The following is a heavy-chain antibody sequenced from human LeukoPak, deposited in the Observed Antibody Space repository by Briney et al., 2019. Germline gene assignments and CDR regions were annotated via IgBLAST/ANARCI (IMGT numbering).Heavy chain of an antibody. Sequence: ASVKVSCKASGYTFTGYYMHWVRQAPGQGLEWMGWINPNSGGTNYAQKFQGRVTMTRDTSISTAYMELSRLRSDDTAVYYRARNKGEDTAMVFDYWGQGTLVTVSS. D-gene: IGHD5-18*01. CDR3: ARNKGEDTAMVFDY. CDR1: GYTFTGYY. J-gene: IGHJ4*02. V-gene: IGHV1-2*02. CDR2: INPNSGGT.